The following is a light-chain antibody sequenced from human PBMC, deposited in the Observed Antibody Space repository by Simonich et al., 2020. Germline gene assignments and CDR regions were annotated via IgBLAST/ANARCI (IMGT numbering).Light chain of an antibody. Sequence: DIVMTQSPDSLAVSLGERATINCKSNQSVLYNSNNQNYLAWYQQKPGQPPKLLIYWESTRESGVPDRFSGSGSGTDFTLTISSLQAEDVAVYYCQQYYSTPLTFGPGTKVDIK. V-gene: IGKV4-1*01. CDR2: WES. CDR3: QQYYSTPLT. J-gene: IGKJ3*01. CDR1: QSVLYNSNNQNY.